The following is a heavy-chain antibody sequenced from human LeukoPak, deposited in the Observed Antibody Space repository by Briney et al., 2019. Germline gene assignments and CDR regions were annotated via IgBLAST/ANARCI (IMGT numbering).Heavy chain of an antibody. J-gene: IGHJ6*04. CDR1: GFTFSSYG. CDR3: ARAGLRYFDWYSWDYYYGMDV. D-gene: IGHD3-9*01. Sequence: PGRSLRLSCAASGFTFSSYGMHWVRQAPGKGLEWVAVIWYDGSNKYYADSVKGRFTISRDNAKNSLYLQMNSLRAEDTAVYYCARAGLRYFDWYSWDYYYGMDVWGKGTTVTVSS. CDR2: IWYDGSNK. V-gene: IGHV3-33*01.